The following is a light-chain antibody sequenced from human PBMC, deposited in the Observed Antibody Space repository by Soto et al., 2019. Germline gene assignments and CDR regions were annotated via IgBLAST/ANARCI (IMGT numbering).Light chain of an antibody. CDR2: GAF. CDR3: QQCKNWPPST. J-gene: IGKJ2*01. Sequence: EIVVTQSPATLSVSPGERATLSCSASQSVSSNLAWYQQKPAQAPRLLIYGAFTRAAGIPATFNGSESGTEFTHTISSLQPEDFAVYYCQQCKNWPPSTFGQGTKRKIK. V-gene: IGKV3-15*01. CDR1: QSVSSN.